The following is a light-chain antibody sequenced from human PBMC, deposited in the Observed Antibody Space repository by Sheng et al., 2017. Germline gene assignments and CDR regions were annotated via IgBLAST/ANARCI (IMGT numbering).Light chain of an antibody. CDR2: TTS. CDR3: QQTYTSRALT. V-gene: IGKV1-39*01. Sequence: DIQMTQSPSSLSASVGDSVTITCRTSQNIFNYLNWYQQKPGEGPNLLIYTTSNLQSGVPSRFSGSGSETEFTLTISSLQPEDFAIYYCQQTYTSRALTFGGGTKIEIK. J-gene: IGKJ4*01. CDR1: QNIFNY.